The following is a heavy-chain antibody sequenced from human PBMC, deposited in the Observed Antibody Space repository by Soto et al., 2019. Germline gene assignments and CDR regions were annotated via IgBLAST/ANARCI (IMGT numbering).Heavy chain of an antibody. CDR3: ARDRIRSGSTDWPEWFDP. Sequence: SSETLSLTSPFSGFSINNYYWSWIRQPPGKGLEWIGYIHYSGSTNYNPSLKSRVTISLDTSKNQFSLKLSSVTAADTAVYYCARDRIRSGSTDWPEWFDPWGQGTLVTISS. J-gene: IGHJ5*02. D-gene: IGHD2-2*01. CDR1: GFSINNYY. V-gene: IGHV4-59*01. CDR2: IHYSGST.